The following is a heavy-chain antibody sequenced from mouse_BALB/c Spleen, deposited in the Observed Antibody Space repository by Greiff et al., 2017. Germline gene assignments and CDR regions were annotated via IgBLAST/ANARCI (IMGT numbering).Heavy chain of an antibody. Sequence: DVQLQESGPGLVKPSQSLSLTCTVTGYSITSDYAWNWIRQFPGNKLEWMGYISYSGSTSYNPSLKSRISITRDTSKNQFFLQLNSVTTEDTATYYCAREGGYFDDWGQGTTLTVSS. CDR3: AREGGYFDD. J-gene: IGHJ2*01. CDR1: GYSITSDYA. V-gene: IGHV3-2*02. CDR2: ISYSGST.